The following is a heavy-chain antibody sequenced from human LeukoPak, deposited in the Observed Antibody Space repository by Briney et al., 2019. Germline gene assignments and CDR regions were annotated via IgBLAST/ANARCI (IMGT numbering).Heavy chain of an antibody. CDR3: ARADYDFWSGYYDY. CDR1: GYTFTGYY. V-gene: IGHV1-2*02. J-gene: IGHJ4*02. Sequence: GASVKVSCKASGYTFTGYYMHWVRQAPRQGLELMGWINPNSGGTNYAQKFQGRVTMTRDTSISTAYMELSRLRSDDTAVYYCARADYDFWSGYYDYWGQGTLVTVSS. CDR2: INPNSGGT. D-gene: IGHD3-3*01.